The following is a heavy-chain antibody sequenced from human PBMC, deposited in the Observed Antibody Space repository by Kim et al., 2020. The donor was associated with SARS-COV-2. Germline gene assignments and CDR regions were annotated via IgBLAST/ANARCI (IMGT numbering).Heavy chain of an antibody. V-gene: IGHV1-69*13. CDR1: GGTFSSYA. CDR2: IIPIFGTA. D-gene: IGHD6-19*01. Sequence: SVKVSCKASGGTFSSYAISWVRQAPGQGLEWMGGIIPIFGTANYAQKFQGRVTITADESTSTAYMELSSLRSEDTAVYYCVSHGGWPGTYYYYGMDVWGQGTTVTVSS. J-gene: IGHJ6*02. CDR3: VSHGGWPGTYYYYGMDV.